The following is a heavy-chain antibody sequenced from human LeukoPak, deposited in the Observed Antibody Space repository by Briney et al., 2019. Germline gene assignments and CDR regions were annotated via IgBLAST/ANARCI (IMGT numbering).Heavy chain of an antibody. CDR1: GGSISSGDYY. Sequence: SETLSLTXTVSGGSISSGDYYWSWIRQPPGKGLEWIGYIYYSGSTYYNPSLKSRVTISVDTSKNQFSLKLSSVTAADTAVYYCARVGCSSTSCYYFDYWGQGTLVTVSS. CDR3: ARVGCSSTSCYYFDY. V-gene: IGHV4-30-4*08. CDR2: IYYSGST. J-gene: IGHJ4*02. D-gene: IGHD2-2*01.